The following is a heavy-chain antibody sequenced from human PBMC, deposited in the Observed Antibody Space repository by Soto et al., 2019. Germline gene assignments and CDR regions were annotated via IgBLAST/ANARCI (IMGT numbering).Heavy chain of an antibody. CDR2: ISDDGSNK. Sequence: PGGALILSCAASGFRFGDYCMHLVRQAPGKGLEWLAAISDDGSNKYYADSVKGRFTILRDNSKSTLFLQMDSLNADDTALYYCVKPSHEMLTGYSPFDHWGQGTLVTVSS. CDR1: GFRFGDYC. V-gene: IGHV3-30*18. J-gene: IGHJ4*02. CDR3: VKPSHEMLTGYSPFDH. D-gene: IGHD3-9*01.